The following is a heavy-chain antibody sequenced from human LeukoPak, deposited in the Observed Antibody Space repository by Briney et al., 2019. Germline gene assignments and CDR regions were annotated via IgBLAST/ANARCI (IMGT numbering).Heavy chain of an antibody. D-gene: IGHD3-22*01. J-gene: IGHJ4*02. CDR1: GGSISSGGYY. CDR2: IYYSGST. V-gene: IGHV4-31*03. CDR3: ARGRSYYYDSSGYYVY. Sequence: SETLSLTCTVSGGSISSGGYYWSWIRQHPGKGLEWIGYIYYSGSTYYNPSLKSRVTISVDTSKNQFSLKLSSVTAADTAVYYCARGRSYYYDSSGYYVYWGQGTLVTVSS.